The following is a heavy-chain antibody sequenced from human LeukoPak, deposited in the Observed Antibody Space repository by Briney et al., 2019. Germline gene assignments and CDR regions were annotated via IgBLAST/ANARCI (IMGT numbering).Heavy chain of an antibody. Sequence: PGGSLRLSCAASGFTFSSYSMNWVRQAPGKGLEWVSYISSPSSTRYYADSVKGRFTISRDNAKNSLYLQMNSLRAEDTAVYYCARALVGATAYWGQGTLVTVSS. CDR3: ARALVGATAY. J-gene: IGHJ4*02. D-gene: IGHD1-26*01. V-gene: IGHV3-48*04. CDR2: ISSPSSTR. CDR1: GFTFSSYS.